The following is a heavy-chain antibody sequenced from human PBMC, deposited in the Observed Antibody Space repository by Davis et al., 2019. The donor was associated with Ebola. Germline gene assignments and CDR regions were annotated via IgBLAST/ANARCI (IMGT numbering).Heavy chain of an antibody. D-gene: IGHD5-18*01. CDR2: IYHTGAT. J-gene: IGHJ4*02. CDR3: ARRLGYTYGYPLDS. V-gene: IGHV4-4*02. CDR1: GASISSRNW. Sequence: MPSETLSLTCDVSGASISSRNWWSWVRQSPGKGLEWIGEIYHTGATNYNPSLKSRVTISVDTSKNQFSLNLSSVTAADTAVYYCARRLGYTYGYPLDSWGQGTLVTVSS.